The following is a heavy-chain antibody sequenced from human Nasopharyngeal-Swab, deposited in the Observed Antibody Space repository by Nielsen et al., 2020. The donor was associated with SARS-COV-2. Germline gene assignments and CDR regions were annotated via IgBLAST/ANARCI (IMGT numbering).Heavy chain of an antibody. Sequence: GGSLRLSCAASGFTFSSYAMSWVRQAPGKGLEWVSAISGSGGSTYYADSVKGRFTISRDNSKNTLYLQMNSLRAEDTAVYYCARANSGWYYFDYWGQGTLVTVSS. V-gene: IGHV3-23*01. CDR1: GFTFSSYA. CDR2: ISGSGGST. CDR3: ARANSGWYYFDY. J-gene: IGHJ4*02. D-gene: IGHD6-19*01.